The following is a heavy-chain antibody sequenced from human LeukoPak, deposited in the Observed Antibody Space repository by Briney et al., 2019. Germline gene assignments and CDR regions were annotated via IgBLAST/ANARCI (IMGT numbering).Heavy chain of an antibody. CDR2: LYYSGTS. Sequence: SETLSLTCTVSGGSISDSSWSWIRQPPGKGLEWIGHLYYSGTSNYNPSLKSRVTMSVDTSKNQFSLKLSFVTAADTAVYYCAGALVVVSDAFDIWGQGTMFTVSS. D-gene: IGHD3-22*01. V-gene: IGHV4-59*01. J-gene: IGHJ3*02. CDR3: AGALVVVSDAFDI. CDR1: GGSISDSS.